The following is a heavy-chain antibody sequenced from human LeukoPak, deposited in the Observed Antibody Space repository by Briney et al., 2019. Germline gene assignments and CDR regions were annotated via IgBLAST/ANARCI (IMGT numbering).Heavy chain of an antibody. V-gene: IGHV3-30*18. CDR1: GFTFSSYG. D-gene: IGHD2-21*02. J-gene: IGHJ4*02. CDR2: ISYDGSNK. CDR3: AKDDSVSCGGDCYQDY. Sequence: GGSLRLSCAASGFTFSSYGMHWVRQAPGKGLEWVAVISYDGSNKYYADSVKGRFTISRDNSKNTLYLQMNSLRAEDTAVYYCAKDDSVSCGGDCYQDYWGQGTLVTVSS.